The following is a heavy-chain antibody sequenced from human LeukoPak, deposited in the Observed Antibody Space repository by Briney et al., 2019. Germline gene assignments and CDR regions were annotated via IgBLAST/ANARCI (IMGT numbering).Heavy chain of an antibody. D-gene: IGHD4-17*01. J-gene: IGHJ5*02. Sequence: SETLPLTCTVSGGSISSDHWSWIRQPPGKGLEWIGYIYFSGSTNYNPSLKSRVTISVDTSKKQFSLNLRSVTAADTAVYYCARARDYGDYKNWFDPWGQGTLVTVSS. CDR2: IYFSGST. CDR3: ARARDYGDYKNWFDP. CDR1: GGSISSDH. V-gene: IGHV4-59*01.